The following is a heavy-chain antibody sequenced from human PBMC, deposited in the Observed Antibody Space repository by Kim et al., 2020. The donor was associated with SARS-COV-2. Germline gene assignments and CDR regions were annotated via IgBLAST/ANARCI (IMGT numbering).Heavy chain of an antibody. CDR2: ILYDGSEE. CDR1: GFTLSTYT. V-gene: IGHV3-30*09. Sequence: GGSLRLSCAASGFTLSTYTMHWVRQAPGMGLEWVALILYDGSEEFYPDSVRGRFAISRDSSKNTVSLQMNSLRVEDTAVYYCAREGPGDGSGMDYWGQGTLVTVSS. CDR3: AREGPGDGSGMDY. J-gene: IGHJ4*02. D-gene: IGHD3-10*01.